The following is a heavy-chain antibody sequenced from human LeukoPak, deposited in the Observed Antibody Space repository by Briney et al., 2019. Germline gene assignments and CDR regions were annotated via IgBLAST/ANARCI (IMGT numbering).Heavy chain of an antibody. CDR1: GYTFTSYY. CDR3: AITGYYDSSSYYGGYYYYYGMDV. J-gene: IGHJ6*02. V-gene: IGHV1-46*03. Sequence: ASVKVSCKASGYTFTSYYMHWVRQAPGQGLEWMGIINPSGGSTSYAQKFQGRVTMTRDTSTSTVYMELSSLRSEDTAVYYCAITGYYDSSSYYGGYYYYYGMDVWGQGTTVTVSS. D-gene: IGHD3-22*01. CDR2: INPSGGST.